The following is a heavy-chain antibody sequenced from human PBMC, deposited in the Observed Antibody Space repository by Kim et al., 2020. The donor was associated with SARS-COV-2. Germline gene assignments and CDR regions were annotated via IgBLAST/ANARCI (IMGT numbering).Heavy chain of an antibody. V-gene: IGHV1-2*02. CDR3: AGTGGNSDYYYYGMDV. J-gene: IGHJ6*02. CDR2: INPNSGGT. D-gene: IGHD2-21*02. Sequence: ASVKVSCKASGYTFTGYYMHWVRQAPGQGLEWMGWINPNSGGTNYAQKFQGRVTMTRDTSISTAYMELSRLRSDDTAVYYCAGTGGNSDYYYYGMDVWGQGTTVTVSS. CDR1: GYTFTGYY.